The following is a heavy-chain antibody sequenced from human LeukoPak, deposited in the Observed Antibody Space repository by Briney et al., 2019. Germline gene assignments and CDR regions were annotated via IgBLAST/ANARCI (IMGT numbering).Heavy chain of an antibody. J-gene: IGHJ1*01. D-gene: IGHD6-13*01. CDR1: GFTVSNNY. CDR3: AKEPYSSSWAIAEYFQH. Sequence: GGSLRLSCAASGFTVSNNYMTWVRQPPGKGLEWVSVMYSVGSTYYADSVKGRFTISRDNSKNSLYLQMNSLRAEDTAVYYCAKEPYSSSWAIAEYFQHWGQGTLVTVSS. V-gene: IGHV3-66*02. CDR2: MYSVGST.